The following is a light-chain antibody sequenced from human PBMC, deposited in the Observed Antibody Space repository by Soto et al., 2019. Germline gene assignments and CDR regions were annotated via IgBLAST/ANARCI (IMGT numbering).Light chain of an antibody. CDR2: WAS. CDR1: QSLLYNSDNKNY. J-gene: IGKJ4*01. Sequence: DIVMTQSPDSLAVSLGERATINCRSSQSLLYNSDNKNYLRWFQQKPGQPPKLLIYWASTRESGVPDRFSGAASGTDFTLTISSLQVEDVAVYYCQQYYDTPLTFCGGTKVEIK. CDR3: QQYYDTPLT. V-gene: IGKV4-1*01.